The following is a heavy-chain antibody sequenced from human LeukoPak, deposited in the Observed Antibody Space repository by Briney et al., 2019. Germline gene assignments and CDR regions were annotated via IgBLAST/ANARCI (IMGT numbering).Heavy chain of an antibody. V-gene: IGHV3-30*02. CDR3: ATYVGYSSAWYLGY. J-gene: IGHJ4*02. Sequence: PGGSLRLSCAASGFTFNAYGMHWVRQAPGKGLEWVAFIRADGNTKYYADSVKGRFTISRDNSENTLFLQMSSLGADETAVYYCATYVGYSSAWYLGYRGQGTLVTVSS. CDR2: IRADGNTK. D-gene: IGHD6-19*01. CDR1: GFTFNAYG.